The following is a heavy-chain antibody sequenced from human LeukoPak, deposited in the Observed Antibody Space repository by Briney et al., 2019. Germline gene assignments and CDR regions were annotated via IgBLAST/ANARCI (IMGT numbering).Heavy chain of an antibody. V-gene: IGHV1-46*01. CDR3: ARGEQAPPLGYCSSTSCRSPFDY. D-gene: IGHD2-2*01. CDR1: GYTFTSYY. J-gene: IGHJ4*02. CDR2: INPSGGST. Sequence: ASVKVSCKASGYTFTSYYMHWVRQAPGQGLEWMGIINPSGGSTSYAQKFQGRVTMTRDTSTSTVYMELSSLRSEDTAVYYCARGEQAPPLGYCSSTSCRSPFDYWGQGTLVTVSS.